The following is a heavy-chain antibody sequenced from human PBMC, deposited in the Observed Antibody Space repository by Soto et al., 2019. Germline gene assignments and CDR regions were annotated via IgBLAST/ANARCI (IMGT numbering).Heavy chain of an antibody. V-gene: IGHV1-18*01. CDR3: ASSYSNYALIDYYYYGMDV. D-gene: IGHD4-4*01. Sequence: TSVKVSCKASGYTFTSYGISWVRQAPGQGLEWMGWISAYNGNTNYAQKLQGRVTITRDTSASTAYMELSSLRSEDTAVYYCASSYSNYALIDYYYYGMDVWGQGTTVTVS. J-gene: IGHJ6*02. CDR1: GYTFTSYG. CDR2: ISAYNGNT.